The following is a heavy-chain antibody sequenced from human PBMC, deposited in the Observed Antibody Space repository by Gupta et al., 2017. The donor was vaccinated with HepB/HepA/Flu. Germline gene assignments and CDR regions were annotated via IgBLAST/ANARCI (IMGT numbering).Heavy chain of an antibody. V-gene: IGHV5-51*01. CDR2: IYPGDSDI. CDR3: ARQRTGYSTSPFDY. J-gene: IGHJ4*02. Sequence: EVQLVQSGAEVKKPGESLKISCTGSGYNFITYWIGWVRQMPGKDLEWLGVIYPGDSDIRYSPSFQGQVTISADKSISTAYLHWSSLKVSDTAIYYCARQRTGYSTSPFDYWGQGTLVTVSS. CDR1: GYNFITYW. D-gene: IGHD2-2*01.